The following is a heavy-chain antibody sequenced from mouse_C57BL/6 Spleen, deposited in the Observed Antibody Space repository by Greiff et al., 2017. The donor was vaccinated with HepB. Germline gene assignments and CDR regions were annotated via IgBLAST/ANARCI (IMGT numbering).Heavy chain of an antibody. CDR1: GYTFTSYW. V-gene: IGHV1-69*01. CDR2: IDPSDSYT. CDR3: ARRGTGVATFDY. D-gene: IGHD1-1*01. Sequence: QVQLQQPGAELVMPGASVKLSCKASGYTFTSYWMHWVKQRPGQGLEWIGEIDPSDSYTNYNQKFKGKSTLTVDKSSSTAYMQLSSLTSEDSAVYYCARRGTGVATFDYWGQGTTLTVSS. J-gene: IGHJ2*01.